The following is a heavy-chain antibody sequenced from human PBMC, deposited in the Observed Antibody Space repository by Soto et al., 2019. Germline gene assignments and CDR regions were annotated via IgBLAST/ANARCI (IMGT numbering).Heavy chain of an antibody. CDR3: EKGYSSGWRGGYYFDY. V-gene: IGHV3-23*01. J-gene: IGHJ4*02. CDR1: GFTFNSYA. CDR2: MSGSGGST. Sequence: EVQLLESGGGLVQPGGSLRLSCAASGFTFNSYAMSWVRQAPGKGLEWVSSMSGSGGSTYYTNSVKGRFTISRDNSKNTLYLQMNSLRAEDTAVYFCEKGYSSGWRGGYYFDYWGQGTLVTVSS. D-gene: IGHD6-19*01.